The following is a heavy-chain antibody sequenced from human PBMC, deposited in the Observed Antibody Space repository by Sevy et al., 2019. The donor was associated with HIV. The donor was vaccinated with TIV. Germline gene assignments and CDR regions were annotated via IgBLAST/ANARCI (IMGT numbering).Heavy chain of an antibody. CDR1: GDSVSSNSAA. Sequence: KQSRTISLTCAISGDSVSSNSAAWSWIRQSPSRALEWLGRTYSRSKWYNDYAVSVKSRITINPDTSKNQFSLQLNSVTPEDTALYYCARAKYSTYKYYYYGMDVWGQGTPVTVSS. J-gene: IGHJ6*02. CDR2: TYSRSKWYN. CDR3: ARAKYSTYKYYYYGMDV. D-gene: IGHD1-26*01. V-gene: IGHV6-1*01.